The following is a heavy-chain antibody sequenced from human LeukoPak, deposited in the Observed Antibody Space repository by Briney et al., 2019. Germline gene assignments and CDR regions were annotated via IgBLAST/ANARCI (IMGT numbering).Heavy chain of an antibody. D-gene: IGHD4-17*01. CDR3: ARDRSTTVTTQYFQH. V-gene: IGHV1-2*02. CDR1: GYTFTGYY. J-gene: IGHJ1*01. Sequence: ASVKVSCKASGYTFTGYYMHWVRQAPGQGLEWMGWINPNSGGTNYAQKFQGRVTMTRDTSIRTAYMELSRLRSDDTAVYYCARDRSTTVTTQYFQHWGQGTLVTVSS. CDR2: INPNSGGT.